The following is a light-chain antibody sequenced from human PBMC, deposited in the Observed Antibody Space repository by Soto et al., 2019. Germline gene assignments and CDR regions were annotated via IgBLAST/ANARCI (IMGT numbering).Light chain of an antibody. Sequence: DIQMTQSPSTLFSAIGDTVTLTCRASQSITRRLTWYQQKPARPPKLLIYDVSILESGVPSKLSGSESRTDFTLTISCLRPDDFATFYCQQYKVYPYTFGQGTSLDI. J-gene: IGKJ2*01. V-gene: IGKV1-5*01. CDR2: DVS. CDR1: QSITRR. CDR3: QQYKVYPYT.